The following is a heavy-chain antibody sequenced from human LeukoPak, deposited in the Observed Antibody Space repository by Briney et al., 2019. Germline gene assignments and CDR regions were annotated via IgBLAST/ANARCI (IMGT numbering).Heavy chain of an antibody. CDR2: IHAGGAIT. CDR3: ASRDSCIGDICYGLRH. Sequence: GGSLRLSCAASGFTFRSFDMNWVRQAPGKGLEWVSNIHAGGAITYYAGSVKGRFTISRDDSKNTVFLQMNSLRAEDTAIYYCASRDSCIGDICYGLRHWGRGTLVTVSS. J-gene: IGHJ4*02. CDR1: GFTFRSFD. V-gene: IGHV3-23*01. D-gene: IGHD2-8*02.